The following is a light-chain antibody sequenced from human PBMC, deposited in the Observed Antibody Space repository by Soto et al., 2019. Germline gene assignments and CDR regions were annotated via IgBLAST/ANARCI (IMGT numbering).Light chain of an antibody. Sequence: DIQMTQSPSSLSASVGDRVTITCRASQSISTYLHWYQQKAGKAPKLLISAASNLQSGVPSRFSASGSGTDFTLTLNSLQPEDCATYYCQQGYSTPLTFGQGTKVEIK. V-gene: IGKV1-39*01. CDR2: AAS. J-gene: IGKJ1*01. CDR1: QSISTY. CDR3: QQGYSTPLT.